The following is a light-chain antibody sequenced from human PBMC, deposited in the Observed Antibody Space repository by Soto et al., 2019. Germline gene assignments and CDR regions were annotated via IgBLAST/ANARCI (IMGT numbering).Light chain of an antibody. CDR3: QQYGSSRT. Sequence: EIVLTQSPGTLSLSPGERDTVSCRASQSVSSSYLAWYQQKPGQAPRLLIYGASSRATGIPDRFSGSGSGTDFTLTISTLQPEDFAVYYCQQYGSSRTFGQGTKVEIK. V-gene: IGKV3-20*01. CDR1: QSVSSSY. J-gene: IGKJ1*01. CDR2: GAS.